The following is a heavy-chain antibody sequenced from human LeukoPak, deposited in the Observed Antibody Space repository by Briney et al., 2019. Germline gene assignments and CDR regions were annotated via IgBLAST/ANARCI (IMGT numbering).Heavy chain of an antibody. Sequence: ASVKVSCKASGGTFSSYAINWVRQAPGQGLEWMGGIIPFFNTADYAQKFQGRVTITADESTSTAYMELSSLRSEDTAVYYCARGIWFGELRDTFDIWGQGTMVTVSS. D-gene: IGHD3-10*01. V-gene: IGHV1-69*13. CDR1: GGTFSSYA. CDR2: IIPFFNTA. CDR3: ARGIWFGELRDTFDI. J-gene: IGHJ3*02.